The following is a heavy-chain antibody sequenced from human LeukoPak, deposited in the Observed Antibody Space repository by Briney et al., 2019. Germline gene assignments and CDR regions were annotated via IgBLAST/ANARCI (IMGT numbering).Heavy chain of an antibody. CDR1: GGTFSSYA. D-gene: IGHD7-27*01. CDR3: ARGPPNWGYDY. J-gene: IGHJ4*02. CDR2: IIPIFGTA. Sequence: SVKVSCKASGGTFSSYAISWVRQAPGQGLEWMGGIIPIFGTANYAQKFQGRVTMTRSTSMSTAYMELSSLKSEDTAVYFCARGPPNWGYDYWGQGTLVTVSS. V-gene: IGHV1-69*05.